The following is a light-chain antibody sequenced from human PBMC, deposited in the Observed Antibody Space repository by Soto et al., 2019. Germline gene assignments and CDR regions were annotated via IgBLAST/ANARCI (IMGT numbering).Light chain of an antibody. J-gene: IGKJ1*01. Sequence: DIVMTQSPDALSVSLGYRATINCKSSQSVLYSSNNKNYLAWYQQKPGQPPKLLIYWASTRESGVPDRFSGSGSGTDFTLTISSLQAEDVAVYYCQQYYSTPRTFGQGTKVDTK. V-gene: IGKV4-1*01. CDR1: QSVLYSSNNKNY. CDR2: WAS. CDR3: QQYYSTPRT.